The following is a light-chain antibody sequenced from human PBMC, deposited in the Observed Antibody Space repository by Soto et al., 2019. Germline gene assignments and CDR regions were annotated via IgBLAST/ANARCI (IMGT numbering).Light chain of an antibody. CDR3: SSSSARSYIVL. CDR1: ASDVGGYGN. J-gene: IGLJ2*01. Sequence: QSVLTQPASVSGSPGQSIAISCTGTASDVGGYGNLSWYQQHPGRAAKLIIYDVNYRPSGVSDRFSASKSGNTASLTISGLQSEDEADYYCSSSSARSYIVLFGGGTKVTVL. CDR2: DVN. V-gene: IGLV2-14*03.